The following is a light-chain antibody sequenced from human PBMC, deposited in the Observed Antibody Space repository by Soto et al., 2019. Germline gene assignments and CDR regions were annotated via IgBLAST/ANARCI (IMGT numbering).Light chain of an antibody. Sequence: EIVLTQSPATLSLSPGERATLSCRASQSLDNYLAWYQHKPGQPPRLLIYDASTRATDIPARFSGSGSGTDFTLTISGLEPEVFAVYYCQRRGRWPSFGGGTKVEIK. CDR3: QRRGRWPS. V-gene: IGKV3-11*01. J-gene: IGKJ4*01. CDR2: DAS. CDR1: QSLDNY.